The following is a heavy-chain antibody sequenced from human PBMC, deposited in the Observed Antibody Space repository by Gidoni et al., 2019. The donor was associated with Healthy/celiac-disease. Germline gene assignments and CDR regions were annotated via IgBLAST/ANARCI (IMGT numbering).Heavy chain of an antibody. J-gene: IGHJ4*02. CDR2: ISSSRSYI. D-gene: IGHD1-1*01. V-gene: IGHV3-21*01. CDR3: ARGTRDATTGGDY. CDR1: GFTFSSYS. Sequence: EVQLVESGGGLVKPGGSLRLSCAASGFTFSSYSMNWVRQATGKGLEWVSSISSSRSYIYYADSVKGRFTISRDNAKNSLYLQMNSLRAEDTAVYYCARGTRDATTGGDYWGQGTLVTVSS.